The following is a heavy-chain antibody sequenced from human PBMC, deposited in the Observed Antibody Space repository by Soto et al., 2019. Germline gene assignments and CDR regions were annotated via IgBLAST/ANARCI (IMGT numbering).Heavy chain of an antibody. D-gene: IGHD6-19*01. CDR2: IKSKTDGGTT. J-gene: IGHJ4*02. V-gene: IGHV3-15*01. Sequence: EVQLVESGGGLVKPGGYLRLSCAASGFTFSNAWMSWVRQAPGKGLEWVGRIKSKTDGGTTDYAAPVKGRFTISRDDSKNTLYLQMNSLKTEDTAVYYCTTDQIAVAGTTAPPYDYWGQGTLVTVSS. CDR1: GFTFSNAW. CDR3: TTDQIAVAGTTAPPYDY.